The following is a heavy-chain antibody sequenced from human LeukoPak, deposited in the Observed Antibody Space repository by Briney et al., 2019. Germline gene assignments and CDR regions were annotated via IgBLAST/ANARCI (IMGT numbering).Heavy chain of an antibody. V-gene: IGHV4-59*12. J-gene: IGHJ5*02. CDR3: AREAIRVWFGESYEYNWFDP. CDR2: IYYSGST. Sequence: SETLSLTCTVSGGSISSYYWSWIRQPPGKGLEWIGYIYYSGSTNYNPSLKSRVTISIDTSKNQFSLQLNSVTPEDTAVYYCAREAIRVWFGESYEYNWFDPWGQGTLVIVSS. CDR1: GGSISSYY. D-gene: IGHD3-10*01.